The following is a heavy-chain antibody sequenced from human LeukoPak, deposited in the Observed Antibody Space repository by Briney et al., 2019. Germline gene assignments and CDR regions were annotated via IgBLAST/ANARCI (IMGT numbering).Heavy chain of an antibody. V-gene: IGHV4-39*07. CDR3: ARGGLVLSSRGYFDF. D-gene: IGHD2/OR15-2a*01. Sequence: SETLSLTCTVSGGSISSSSYYWGWIRQPPGKGLEWIGSIYYSGSTYYNPSLKSRVTISVDTSKNQFSLKLSSVTPDDTAVYYCARGGLVLSSRGYFDFWGQGTLVTVSS. CDR1: GGSISSSSYY. J-gene: IGHJ4*02. CDR2: IYYSGST.